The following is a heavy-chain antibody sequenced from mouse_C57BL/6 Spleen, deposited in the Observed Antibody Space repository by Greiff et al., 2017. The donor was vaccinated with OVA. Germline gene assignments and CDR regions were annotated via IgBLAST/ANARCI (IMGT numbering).Heavy chain of an antibody. CDR2: INPSSGYT. D-gene: IGHD3-2*02. CDR3: ARGAQVPYYYAMDY. Sequence: VQLQESGAELAKPGASVKLSCKASGYTFTSYWMHWVKQRPGQGLEWIGYINPSSGYTKYNQKFKDKATLTADKSSSTAYMQLSSLTYDDSAVDYCARGAQVPYYYAMDYWGQGTSVTVSS. J-gene: IGHJ4*01. V-gene: IGHV1-7*01. CDR1: GYTFTSYW.